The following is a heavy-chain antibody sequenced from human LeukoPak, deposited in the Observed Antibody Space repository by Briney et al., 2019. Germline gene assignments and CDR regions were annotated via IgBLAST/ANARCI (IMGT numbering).Heavy chain of an antibody. CDR1: GGSFSTNA. J-gene: IGHJ4*02. D-gene: IGHD5-18*01. CDR3: TRDLGYGNGGNY. CDR2: LIPVFDTG. Sequence: ASVKVSCNVSGGSFSTNAISWVRQAHGQGLEWMGALIPVFDTGTYSQKFQDRLTITADQSTSTAYMELSSLPSEDTAVYYCTRDLGYGNGGNYWGQGTLVTASS. V-gene: IGHV1-69*13.